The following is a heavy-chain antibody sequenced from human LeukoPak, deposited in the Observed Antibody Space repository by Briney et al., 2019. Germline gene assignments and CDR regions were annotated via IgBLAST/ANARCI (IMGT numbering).Heavy chain of an antibody. CDR2: ISGSGGST. Sequence: GGSLRLSCAASGFTFSSYAMSWVRQAPGKGLEWVSAISGSGGSTYYADSVKGRFTISRDNSKNTLDLQINSLRTEDTAVYYWAKGGGGSIAAAGADYWGQGTLVTVSS. CDR3: AKGGGGSIAAAGADY. CDR1: GFTFSSYA. J-gene: IGHJ4*02. V-gene: IGHV3-23*01. D-gene: IGHD6-13*01.